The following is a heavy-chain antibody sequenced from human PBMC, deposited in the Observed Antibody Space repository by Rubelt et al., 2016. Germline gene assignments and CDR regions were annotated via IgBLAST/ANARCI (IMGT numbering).Heavy chain of an antibody. V-gene: IGHV4-34*01. J-gene: IGHJ2*01. CDR1: GGSFSGYY. Sequence: QVQLQQWGAGLLKPSETLSLTCAVYGGSFSGYYWSWIRQPPGKGLEWIGEINHSGSTNYNPSLKCGVTIAVDTSKNQFSLKLSSVTAADTAVYYCARGFGYGGNFNWYFDLWGRGTLVTVSS. CDR2: INHSGST. CDR3: ARGFGYGGNFNWYFDL. D-gene: IGHD4-23*01.